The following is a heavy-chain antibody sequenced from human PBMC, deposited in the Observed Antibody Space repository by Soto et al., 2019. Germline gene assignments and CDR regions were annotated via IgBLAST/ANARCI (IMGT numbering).Heavy chain of an antibody. Sequence: GGSLRLSCAASGFAFDDYTMHWVRQAPGKGLEWVSLISWDGGSTYYADSVKGRFTISRDNSKNSLYLQMNSLRAEDTAVYYCARDVDTAMAWEFDPWGQGTLVTVSS. J-gene: IGHJ5*02. CDR1: GFAFDDYT. D-gene: IGHD5-18*01. CDR3: ARDVDTAMAWEFDP. V-gene: IGHV3-43*01. CDR2: ISWDGGST.